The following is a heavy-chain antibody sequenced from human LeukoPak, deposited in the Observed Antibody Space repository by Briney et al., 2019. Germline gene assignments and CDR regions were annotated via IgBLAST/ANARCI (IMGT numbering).Heavy chain of an antibody. D-gene: IGHD2-15*01. V-gene: IGHV5-51*01. J-gene: IGHJ3*02. CDR3: ARHQDISKPGIHAFDI. CDR1: GYRFTNYW. Sequence: GESLKISCKGSGYRFTNYWIGWVRQMPGKGLEWMGIIYPGDSDTRYSPSFKGQVTISADRSISTAYLQWSSLKASDTAMYYCARHQDISKPGIHAFDIWGQGTMVTVSS. CDR2: IYPGDSDT.